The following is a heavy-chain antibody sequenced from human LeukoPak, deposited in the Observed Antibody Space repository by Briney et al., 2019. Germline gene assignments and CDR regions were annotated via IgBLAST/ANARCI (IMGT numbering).Heavy chain of an antibody. CDR2: ISAYNGNT. V-gene: IGHV1-18*04. CDR1: GYTFTGYY. CDR3: ARQKRYCSSTSCYTGDY. J-gene: IGHJ4*02. D-gene: IGHD2-2*02. Sequence: XCKASGYTFTGYYIHWVRQAPGQGLEWMGWISAYNGNTNYAQKLKGRVTMTTDTSTSTAYMDLRSLRSDDTAVYYCARQKRYCSSTSCYTGDYWGQGTLVTVSS.